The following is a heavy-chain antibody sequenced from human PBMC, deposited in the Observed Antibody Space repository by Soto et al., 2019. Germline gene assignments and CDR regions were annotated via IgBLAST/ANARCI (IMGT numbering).Heavy chain of an antibody. CDR2: ISAYNGNT. V-gene: IGHV1-18*01. D-gene: IGHD3-3*01. Sequence: ASVKVSCKASSYTFTSYGISWVRQAPGQGLEWMGWISAYNGNTNYAQKLQGRVTMTTDTSTSTAYMELRSLRSDDTAVYYCATQLRYDFWSGYYYYYGMDVWGQGTTVTVSS. CDR3: ATQLRYDFWSGYYYYYGMDV. CDR1: SYTFTSYG. J-gene: IGHJ6*02.